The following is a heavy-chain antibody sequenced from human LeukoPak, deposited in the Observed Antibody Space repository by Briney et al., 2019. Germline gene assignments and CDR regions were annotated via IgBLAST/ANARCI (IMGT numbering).Heavy chain of an antibody. CDR3: ARNRGHGYNYFDY. CDR2: INTNTGNP. D-gene: IGHD5-24*01. V-gene: IGHV7-4-1*02. CDR1: GYTFTSYT. J-gene: IGHJ4*02. Sequence: ASVKVSCKASGYTFTSYTMNWVRQARGQGLEWMGWINTNTGNPTYAPGLTGQIVFSLDTSVSTAYLQINSLKAEDTAVFYCARNRGHGYNYFDYWGQGTLVTVSS.